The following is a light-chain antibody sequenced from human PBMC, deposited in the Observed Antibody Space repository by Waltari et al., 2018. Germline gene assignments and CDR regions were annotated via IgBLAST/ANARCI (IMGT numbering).Light chain of an antibody. Sequence: QTVVTQEPSLSVSPGGTVTLTCALSSCSFSSTSYVSWYQQSPGQTPRTLVYKTNTRSNGVPDRFSGSILGSEAALTITGAQADDESNYYCLVYMGSGIWVFGGGTKLTV. CDR1: SCSFSSTSY. J-gene: IGLJ3*02. CDR2: KTN. V-gene: IGLV8-61*01. CDR3: LVYMGSGIWV.